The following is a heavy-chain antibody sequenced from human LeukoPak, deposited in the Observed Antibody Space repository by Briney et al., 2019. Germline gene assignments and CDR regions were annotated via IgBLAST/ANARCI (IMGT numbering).Heavy chain of an antibody. J-gene: IGHJ4*02. CDR1: GFTFSNYW. CDR2: INSDGSNS. D-gene: IGHD3-10*01. CDR3: ARASGSGNSFDFDY. Sequence: GGSLRLSCAASGFTFSNYWMNWVRQAPGKGLVWVSHINSDGSNSRYADSVKGRFTVSRDNAKNTLYLQMNSLRADDTAVYYCARASGSGNSFDFDYWGQGTLVTVSS. V-gene: IGHV3-74*01.